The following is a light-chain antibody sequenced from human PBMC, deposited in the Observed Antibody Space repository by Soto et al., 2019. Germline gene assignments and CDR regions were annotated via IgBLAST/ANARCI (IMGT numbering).Light chain of an antibody. J-gene: IGLJ3*02. CDR2: EVN. Sequence: QSALTQPPSASGSPGQSVTISCTGASSDVGGNDYVSWYQHHPGKVPKLMIFEVNNRPSGVPHRFSGSKSGNTASLTVSGLQAEDEDDYYCCSYGFAGSDYLVFGGGTKLTVL. CDR3: CSYGFAGSDYLV. V-gene: IGLV2-8*01. CDR1: SSDVGGNDY.